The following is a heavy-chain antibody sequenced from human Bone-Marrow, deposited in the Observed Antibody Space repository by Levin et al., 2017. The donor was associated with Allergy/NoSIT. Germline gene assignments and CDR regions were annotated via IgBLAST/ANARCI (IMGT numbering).Heavy chain of an antibody. Sequence: GESLKISCVASGFTFNRYGMHWVRQAPGKGLEWLGIISYHGDNKYSVDSVKGRFTFSRDNSKNTLYLEMNSLRPDDTAIYSCAKDDADSSSWGSGYFDLWGRGTLVIVSS. D-gene: IGHD6-13*01. CDR1: GFTFNRYG. V-gene: IGHV3-30*18. J-gene: IGHJ2*01. CDR3: AKDDADSSSWGSGYFDL. CDR2: ISYHGDNK.